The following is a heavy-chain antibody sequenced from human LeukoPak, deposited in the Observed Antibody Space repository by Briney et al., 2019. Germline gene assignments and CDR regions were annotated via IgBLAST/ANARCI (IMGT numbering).Heavy chain of an antibody. D-gene: IGHD4-17*01. CDR3: ARDPPPTVLPLGYFDL. J-gene: IGHJ2*01. Sequence: SETLSLTCTVSSGSISSYYWSWIRQPPGKGLEWIGYIYYSGSTNYNPSLKSRVTISVDTSKNQFSLKLSSVTAADTAVYYCARDPPPTVLPLGYFDLWGRGTLVTVSS. CDR1: SGSISSYY. CDR2: IYYSGST. V-gene: IGHV4-59*01.